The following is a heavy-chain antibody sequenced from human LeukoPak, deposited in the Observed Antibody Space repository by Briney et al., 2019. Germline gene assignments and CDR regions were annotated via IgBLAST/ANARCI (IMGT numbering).Heavy chain of an antibody. Sequence: GGSLRLSCAASGFTFSSSSMNWVRQGPGKGLEWVSSISTDRIYIYYADSVKGRFTISRDNAKNSLYLQMSSLRAEDTAVYCWAREGPGWSRDYWGQGTLVTVSS. CDR1: GFTFSSSS. CDR2: ISTDRIYI. V-gene: IGHV3-21*01. D-gene: IGHD6-19*01. J-gene: IGHJ4*02. CDR3: AREGPGWSRDY.